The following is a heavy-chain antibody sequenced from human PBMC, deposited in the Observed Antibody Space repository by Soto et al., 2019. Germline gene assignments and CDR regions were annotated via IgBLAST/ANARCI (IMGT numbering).Heavy chain of an antibody. CDR1: GFTFSSYA. J-gene: IGHJ4*02. Sequence: GGSLRLSCAASGFTFSSYAMHWVRQAPGKGLEWVAVISYDGSNKYYADSVKGRFTISRDNSKNTLYLQMNSLRAEDTAVYYCAREFIAVVDYWGQGTLVTVSS. D-gene: IGHD6-19*01. CDR2: ISYDGSNK. CDR3: AREFIAVVDY. V-gene: IGHV3-30-3*01.